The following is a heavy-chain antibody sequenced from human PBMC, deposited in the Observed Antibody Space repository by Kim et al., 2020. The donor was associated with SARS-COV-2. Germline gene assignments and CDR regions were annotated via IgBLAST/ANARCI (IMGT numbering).Heavy chain of an antibody. J-gene: IGHJ4*02. V-gene: IGHV5-51*01. D-gene: IGHD6-13*01. CDR2: IYPRDSDT. CDR3: ARRAAAALDY. Sequence: GESLKISCQVSGDTFASHWIAWVRQVPGRGLEWMGIIYPRDSDTRYSPTFEGQVTMSVDTSSSTAYLQWTSLRAAYTAIYFCARRAAAALDYWGQGTLVTVSS. CDR1: GDTFASHW.